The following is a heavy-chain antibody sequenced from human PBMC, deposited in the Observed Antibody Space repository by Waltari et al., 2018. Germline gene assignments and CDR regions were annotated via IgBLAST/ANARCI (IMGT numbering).Heavy chain of an antibody. D-gene: IGHD5-12*01. CDR3: TRDLPSGYDSYWFDP. CDR2: ISPIFGKT. Sequence: QLVQSGAEVKKPGSSVKVPCKASGGTFSNFAISWGRRAPGQGLEWMGKISPIFGKTDYAQKFQGRVTITADEHGSTSTAYMELSRLTSEDTAIYYCTRDLPSGYDSYWFDPWGQGTLVTVSS. V-gene: IGHV1-69*18. J-gene: IGHJ5*02. CDR1: GGTFSNFA.